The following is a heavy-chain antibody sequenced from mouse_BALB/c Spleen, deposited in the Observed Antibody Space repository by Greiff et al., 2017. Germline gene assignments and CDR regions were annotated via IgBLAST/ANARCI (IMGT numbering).Heavy chain of an antibody. V-gene: IGHV1-9*01. D-gene: IGHD1-1*01. Sequence: QVQLQQSGAELMKPGASVKISCKATGYTFSSYWIEWVKQRPGHGLEWIGEILPGSGSTNYNEKFKGKATFTADTSSNTAYMQLSSLTSEDSAVYYCARGDNYYGSSHWYFDVWGAGTTVTVSS. J-gene: IGHJ1*01. CDR2: ILPGSGST. CDR1: GYTFSSYW. CDR3: ARGDNYYGSSHWYFDV.